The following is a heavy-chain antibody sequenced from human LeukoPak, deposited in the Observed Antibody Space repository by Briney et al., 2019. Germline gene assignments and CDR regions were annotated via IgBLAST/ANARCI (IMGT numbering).Heavy chain of an antibody. CDR3: ARSGGWDGMDV. V-gene: IGHV3-30*14. CDR1: GFTFSSYA. CDR2: ISYDGSNK. Sequence: GGSLRLSCAASGFTFSSYAMHWVRQAPGKGLEWVAVISYDGSNKYYADSVKGRFTISRDNSKNTPYLQMNSLRAEDTAVYYCARSGGWDGMDVWGQGTAVTVSS. J-gene: IGHJ6*02. D-gene: IGHD1-1*01.